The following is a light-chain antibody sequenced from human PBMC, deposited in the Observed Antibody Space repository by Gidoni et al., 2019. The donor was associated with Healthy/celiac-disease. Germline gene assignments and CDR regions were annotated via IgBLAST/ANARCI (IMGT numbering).Light chain of an antibody. CDR2: QDS. Sequence: SYELTQPPSVSVSPGQTASIPCSGDKLGDKYACWYQQKPGQSPVLVIYQDSKRPSGIPERFSGSNSGNTATLTISGTQAMDEAYYYCQACDSSVVFGGGTKLTVL. J-gene: IGLJ2*01. CDR3: QACDSSVV. CDR1: KLGDKY. V-gene: IGLV3-1*01.